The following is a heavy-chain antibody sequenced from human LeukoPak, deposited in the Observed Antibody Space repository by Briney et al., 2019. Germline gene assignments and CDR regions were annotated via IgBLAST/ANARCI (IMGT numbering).Heavy chain of an antibody. V-gene: IGHV3-23*01. CDR1: GFTFSSYA. CDR2: IPGTSDYK. J-gene: IGHJ4*02. D-gene: IGHD5-24*01. Sequence: GGSLRLSCVASGFTFSSYAMSWVRQVPGKGLEWVAAIPGTSDYKYYAASVKGRFTISRDNAKNSLYLQMNSLRAEDTAVYYCAKARFVDGSPGNFDYWGQGTLVTVPS. CDR3: AKARFVDGSPGNFDY.